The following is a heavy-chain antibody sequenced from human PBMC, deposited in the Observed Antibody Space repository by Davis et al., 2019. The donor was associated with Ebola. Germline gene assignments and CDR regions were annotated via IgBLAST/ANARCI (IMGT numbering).Heavy chain of an antibody. V-gene: IGHV4-34*01. J-gene: IGHJ4*02. CDR3: AKPHYCSVTIRSGPLES. Sequence: GSLRLSCAVYGGSFSGYYWSWIRQPPGKGLEWIGEINHSGSTNYNPSLKSRVTISVDTSRNQFSLKVTSVTAADTALYFCAKPHYCSVTIRSGPLESWGQGTLVTVSS. D-gene: IGHD2-15*01. CDR1: GGSFSGYY. CDR2: INHSGST.